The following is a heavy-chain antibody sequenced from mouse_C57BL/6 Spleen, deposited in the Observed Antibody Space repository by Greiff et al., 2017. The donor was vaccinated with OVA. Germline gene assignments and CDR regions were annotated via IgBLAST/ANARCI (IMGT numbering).Heavy chain of an antibody. CDR3: ARHTAYYFDY. CDR1: GFTFSSYG. V-gene: IGHV5-6*01. J-gene: IGHJ2*01. Sequence: EVQLQESGGDLVKPGGSLKLSCAASGFTFSSYGMSWVRQTPDKRLEWVATISSGGSYTYYPDSVKGRFTISRDNAKNTLYLQMSSLKSEDTAMYYCARHTAYYFDYWGQGTTLTVSS. CDR2: ISSGGSYT. D-gene: IGHD3-1*01.